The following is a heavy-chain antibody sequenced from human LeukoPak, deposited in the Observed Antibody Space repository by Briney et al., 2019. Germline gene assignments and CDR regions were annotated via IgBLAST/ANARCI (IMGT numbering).Heavy chain of an antibody. CDR3: ARDVSGSYYAY. Sequence: ASVKVSCKASGYTFTSYGISWVRQAPGQGLEWMGWITSYNGNTNYAQKLQGRVTMTTDTSTSTGYMELRSLRSDDTAVYYCARDVSGSYYAYWGQGTLVTVSS. D-gene: IGHD1-26*01. CDR2: ITSYNGNT. J-gene: IGHJ4*02. CDR1: GYTFTSYG. V-gene: IGHV1-18*01.